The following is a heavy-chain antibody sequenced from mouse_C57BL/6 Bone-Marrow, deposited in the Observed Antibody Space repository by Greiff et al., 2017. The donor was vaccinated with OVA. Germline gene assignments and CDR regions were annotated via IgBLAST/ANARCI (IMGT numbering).Heavy chain of an antibody. Sequence: QVTLKVSGPGILQPSQTLSLTCSFSGFSLSTFGLGVGWIRQPSGKGLEWLAPIWWDDDKYYNPALKSRLTLSKDTTKNQVFLKIANVDTADTATYYCARIGAYDGPPRGFAYWGQGTLVTVSA. CDR3: ARIGAYDGPPRGFAY. CDR1: GFSLSTFGLG. J-gene: IGHJ3*01. V-gene: IGHV8-8*01. D-gene: IGHD2-3*01. CDR2: IWWDDDK.